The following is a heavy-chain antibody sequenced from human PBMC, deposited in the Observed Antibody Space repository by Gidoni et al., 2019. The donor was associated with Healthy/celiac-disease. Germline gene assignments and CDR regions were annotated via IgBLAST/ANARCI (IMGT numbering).Heavy chain of an antibody. CDR3: ARNRRDGYNIDY. D-gene: IGHD5-12*01. J-gene: IGHJ4*02. CDR2: IYYSGST. CDR1: SSSLSSSSYY. V-gene: IGHV4-39*01. Sequence: QLQLQESGSGLVKPTDTLSLTCTVSSSSLSSSSYYWGWILQPPGKGLEWIGSIYYSGSTYSNPSLKSRVTISVDPSKNQFSLKLSSVTAADTAVYYCARNRRDGYNIDYWGQGTLVTVSS.